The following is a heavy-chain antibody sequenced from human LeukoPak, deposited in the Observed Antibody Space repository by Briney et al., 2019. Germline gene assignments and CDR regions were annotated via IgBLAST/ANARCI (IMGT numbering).Heavy chain of an antibody. CDR3: ARLPTFYYDSSHYHYDY. V-gene: IGHV3-23*01. CDR2: ISGSGPST. Sequence: GGSLRLSCVASGFTFGDYAMSWVRQAPGKGLEWASSISGSGPSTDYADSVKGRFTISRDKSKNTLYLQMNSLRVEDTAVYYCARLPTFYYDSSHYHYDYWGQGTLVTVSS. CDR1: GFTFGDYA. D-gene: IGHD3-22*01. J-gene: IGHJ4*02.